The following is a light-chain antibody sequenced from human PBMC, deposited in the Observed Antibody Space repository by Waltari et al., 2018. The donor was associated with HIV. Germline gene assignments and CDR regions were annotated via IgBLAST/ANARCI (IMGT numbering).Light chain of an antibody. Sequence: SYELTQQSSMSVSPGQTARSTCSGDVLAKNYARWFQQKPGQAPVLLIYKDNERPSGIPLRFSCSSSGTTVTLTIGGAQVYDEADYYCYASADNMGVFGGGTKLTVL. V-gene: IGLV3-27*01. J-gene: IGLJ3*02. CDR3: YASADNMGV. CDR1: VLAKNY. CDR2: KDN.